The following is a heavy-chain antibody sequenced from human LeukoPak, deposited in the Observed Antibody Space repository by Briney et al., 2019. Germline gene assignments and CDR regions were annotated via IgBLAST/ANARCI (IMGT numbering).Heavy chain of an antibody. J-gene: IGHJ5*02. Sequence: PSETLSLTCTVSGGSISSSSYYWGWIRQPPGKGLEWIGSIYYSGSTYYNPSLKSRVTISVDTSKNQFSLKLSSVTAADTAVYYCARFYDSSGYYRTWGQGTLVTVSS. V-gene: IGHV4-39*07. CDR1: GGSISSSSYY. CDR3: ARFYDSSGYYRT. D-gene: IGHD3-22*01. CDR2: IYYSGST.